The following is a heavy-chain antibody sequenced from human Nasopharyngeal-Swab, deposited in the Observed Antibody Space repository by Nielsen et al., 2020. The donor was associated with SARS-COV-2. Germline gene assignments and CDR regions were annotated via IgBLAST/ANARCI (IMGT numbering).Heavy chain of an antibody. CDR3: VKDIGLGRYGDYSYYFDS. CDR2: ISWNSGAD. J-gene: IGHJ4*02. CDR1: GFTFDDYA. D-gene: IGHD4-17*01. V-gene: IGHV3-9*01. Sequence: GGSLRLSCAASGFTFDDYAMHWVRQVPGKGLDWVAGISWNSGADVYADSVRGRFTISRDNAKTSLYLQMNSLRVEDTALYYCVKDIGLGRYGDYSYYFDSWGQGILVTVSS.